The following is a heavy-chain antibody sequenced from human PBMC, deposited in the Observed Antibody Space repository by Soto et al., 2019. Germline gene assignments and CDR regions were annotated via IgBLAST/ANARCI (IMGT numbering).Heavy chain of an antibody. CDR1: GYSFTSYW. CDR2: IYPGDSDT. Sequence: PGESLKISCKASGYSFTSYWIAWVRQMPGKGLEWMGIIYPGDSDTRYSPPFQGLVTISADKSISTAYLQWSSLKASDTAMYYCARLLNTATVTDPDYWGQGTLVTVSS. V-gene: IGHV5-51*01. J-gene: IGHJ4*02. CDR3: ARLLNTATVTDPDY. D-gene: IGHD5-18*01.